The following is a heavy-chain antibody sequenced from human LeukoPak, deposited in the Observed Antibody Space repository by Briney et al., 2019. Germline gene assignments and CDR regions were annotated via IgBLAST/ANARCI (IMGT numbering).Heavy chain of an antibody. CDR1: GFTFSGSA. D-gene: IGHD2-15*01. Sequence: QPGGSLKLSCAASGFTFSGSAMHWVRQASGKGLEWVGRIRSKANSYATAYAASVKGRFTISRDDSKNTAYLQMNSLKTEDTAVYYCARRGGYYFDYWGQGTLVTVSS. CDR3: ARRGGYYFDY. J-gene: IGHJ4*02. V-gene: IGHV3-73*01. CDR2: IRSKANSYAT.